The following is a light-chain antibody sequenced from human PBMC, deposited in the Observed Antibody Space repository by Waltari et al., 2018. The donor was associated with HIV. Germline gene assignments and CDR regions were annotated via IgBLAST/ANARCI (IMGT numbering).Light chain of an antibody. CDR1: SGPVGGYNY. Sequence: QSALTQPHSLSGSPRQSVTISCTGASGPVGGYNYVSWYQQHPGKTPKLIIFDVNKRPSGVPDRFCGSKSGDTASLTISGLQPDDEADYYCHLYAGSYSLFGGGTKVTVL. J-gene: IGLJ2*01. CDR3: HLYAGSYSL. CDR2: DVN. V-gene: IGLV2-11*01.